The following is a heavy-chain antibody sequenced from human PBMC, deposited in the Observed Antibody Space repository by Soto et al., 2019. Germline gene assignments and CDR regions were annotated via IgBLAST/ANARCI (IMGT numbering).Heavy chain of an antibody. CDR3: ARQTGDLIGFDY. J-gene: IGHJ4*02. Sequence: SGPTLVKPTQTLTLTCTFSGFSLSTSGVGVGWIRQPPGKALEWLALIYWDDDKRYSPSLKSRLTITKDTSKNQVVLTMTNMDPVDTATYYCARQTGDLIGFDYWGQGTLVTVSS. CDR1: GFSLSTSGVG. D-gene: IGHD7-27*01. V-gene: IGHV2-5*02. CDR2: IYWDDDK.